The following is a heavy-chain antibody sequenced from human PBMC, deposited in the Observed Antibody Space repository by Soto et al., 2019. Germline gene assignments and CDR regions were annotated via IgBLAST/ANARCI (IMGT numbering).Heavy chain of an antibody. J-gene: IGHJ4*02. CDR1: GGSISSYY. V-gene: IGHV4-59*01. Sequence: PSETLSLTCTVSGGSISSYYWSWIRQPPGKGLEWIGYIYYSGSTNYNPSLKSRVTISVDTSKNQFSLKLSSVTAADTAVYYCARDRGSLTFDYWGQGTLVTVSS. CDR3: ARDRGSLTFDY. D-gene: IGHD3-10*01. CDR2: IYYSGST.